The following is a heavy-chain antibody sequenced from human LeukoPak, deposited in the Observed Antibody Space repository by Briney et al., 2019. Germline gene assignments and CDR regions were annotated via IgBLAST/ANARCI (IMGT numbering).Heavy chain of an antibody. CDR1: RFTFTSSI. CDR3: AAELQSGRASFDY. CDR2: IVVGSGNT. D-gene: IGHD1-26*01. J-gene: IGHJ4*02. Sequence: SVKVSFKASRFTFTSSIMHWVRQARGQRPEWVGWIVVGSGNTNSAQNFQERVTITRDLSTSTAYMELYSLRSEDTAVYFCAAELQSGRASFDYWGQGTVVTVSS. V-gene: IGHV1-58*02.